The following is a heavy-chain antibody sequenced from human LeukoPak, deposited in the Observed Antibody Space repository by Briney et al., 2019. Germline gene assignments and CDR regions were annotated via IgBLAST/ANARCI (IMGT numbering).Heavy chain of an antibody. Sequence: SVKVSCKASGGTFSSYAISWVRQAPGQGLEWMGGIIPIFGTANYAQKFQGRVTITTDESTSTAYMELSSLRSEDTAVYYCAYIAAPQYYYYYMDVWGKGTTVTVSS. J-gene: IGHJ6*03. CDR2: IIPIFGTA. CDR3: AYIAAPQYYYYYMDV. V-gene: IGHV1-69*05. CDR1: GGTFSSYA. D-gene: IGHD6-6*01.